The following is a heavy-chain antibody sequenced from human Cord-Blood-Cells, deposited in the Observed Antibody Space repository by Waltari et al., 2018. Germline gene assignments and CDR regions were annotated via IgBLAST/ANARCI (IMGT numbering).Heavy chain of an antibody. D-gene: IGHD1-1*01. CDR1: GGSFSGYY. CDR3: AGGRRPGNWTRFLPFDI. J-gene: IGHJ3*02. V-gene: IGHV4-34*01. CDR2: INHKGST. Sequence: QVQLQQWGAGLLKPSETLSLTCAVYGGSFSGYYWRWILQPPGKGLGWIGGINHKGSTNYNPSLKGRVNRSGDTSKDQFSLKLSSVTAADTAVYYCAGGRRPGNWTRFLPFDIWGQGTMVTVSS.